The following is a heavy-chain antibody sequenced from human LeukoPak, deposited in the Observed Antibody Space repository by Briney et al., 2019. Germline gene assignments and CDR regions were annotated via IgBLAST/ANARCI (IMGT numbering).Heavy chain of an antibody. CDR3: ARWGPYDILTGRIN. CDR2: IKQDGSEK. J-gene: IGHJ4*02. Sequence: GGSLSLSCAASGFTFSSYWMSWVRQAPGKGLEWVANIKQDGSEKYYVDSVKGRFTISRDNAKNSLYLQMNSLRAEDTAVYYCARWGPYDILTGRINWGQGTLVTVSS. V-gene: IGHV3-7*03. CDR1: GFTFSSYW. D-gene: IGHD3-9*01.